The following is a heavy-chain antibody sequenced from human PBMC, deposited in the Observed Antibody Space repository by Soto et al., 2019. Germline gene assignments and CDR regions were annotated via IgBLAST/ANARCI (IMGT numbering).Heavy chain of an antibody. J-gene: IGHJ4*02. D-gene: IGHD3-10*01. CDR1: GYTFTSSY. CDR2: INPSGGST. CDR3: ARLLWFGEAYFDY. Sequence: AXXKVSCKASGYTFTSSYMHWVRQAPGQGLEWMGIINPSGGSTSYAQKFQGRVTMTRDTSTSTVYMELSSLRSEDTAVYYCARLLWFGEAYFDYWGQGTLVTVSS. V-gene: IGHV1-46*01.